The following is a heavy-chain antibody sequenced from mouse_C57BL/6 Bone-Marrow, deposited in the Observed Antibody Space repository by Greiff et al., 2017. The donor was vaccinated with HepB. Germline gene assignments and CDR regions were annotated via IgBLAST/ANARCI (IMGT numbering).Heavy chain of an antibody. J-gene: IGHJ2*01. Sequence: EVKLLESGGGLVQPGGSLKLSCAASGFTFSDYYMYWVRQTPEKRLEWVAYISNGGGSTYYPDTVKGRFTISRDNAKNTLYLQMSRLKSEDTAMYYCARRGITTGSYYFDYWGQGTTLTVSS. CDR3: ARRGITTGSYYFDY. V-gene: IGHV5-12*01. D-gene: IGHD1-1*01. CDR1: GFTFSDYY. CDR2: ISNGGGST.